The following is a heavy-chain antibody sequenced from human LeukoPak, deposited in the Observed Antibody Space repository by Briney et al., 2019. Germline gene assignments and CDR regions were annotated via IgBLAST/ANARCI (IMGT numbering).Heavy chain of an antibody. CDR3: AKCYYYDSSGYYSLDAFDI. CDR2: ISGSGGST. J-gene: IGHJ3*02. V-gene: IGHV3-23*01. CDR1: GFTFSSYA. Sequence: GGSLRLSCAASGFTFSSYAMSWVRQAPGKVLEWVSAISGSGGSTYYADSVKGRFTISRDNSKNTLYLQMNSLRAEDTAVYYCAKCYYYDSSGYYSLDAFDIWGQGTMVTVSS. D-gene: IGHD3-22*01.